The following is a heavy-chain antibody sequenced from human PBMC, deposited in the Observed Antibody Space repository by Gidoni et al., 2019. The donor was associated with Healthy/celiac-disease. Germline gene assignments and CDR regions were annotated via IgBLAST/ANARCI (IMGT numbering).Heavy chain of an antibody. Sequence: QVQLVQSGAEVKKPGASVKVSCKASGYTFTSYGISWVRQAPGQGLEWMGWIRAYNGNTNYAQKLQGRVTMTTDTSTSTAYMELRSLRSDDTAVYYCARDQRDVVVPAAALFDPWGQGTLVTVSS. D-gene: IGHD2-2*01. CDR2: IRAYNGNT. CDR3: ARDQRDVVVPAAALFDP. V-gene: IGHV1-18*01. CDR1: GYTFTSYG. J-gene: IGHJ5*02.